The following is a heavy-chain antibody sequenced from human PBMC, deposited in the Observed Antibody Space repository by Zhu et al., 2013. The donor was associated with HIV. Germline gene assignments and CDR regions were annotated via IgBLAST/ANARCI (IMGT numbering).Heavy chain of an antibody. D-gene: IGHD3-22*01. Sequence: QVQLVQSGAEVKKPGSSVKVSCKASGGTFSSYTISWVRQAPGQGLEWMGRIIPILGIANYAQKFQGRVTITADKSTSTAYMELSSLRSEDTAVYYCARLHYDSSGFHAAYYFDYWGQGTLVTVSS. J-gene: IGHJ4*02. CDR1: GGTFSSYT. V-gene: IGHV1-69*09. CDR2: IIPILGIA. CDR3: ARLHYDSSGFHAAYYFDY.